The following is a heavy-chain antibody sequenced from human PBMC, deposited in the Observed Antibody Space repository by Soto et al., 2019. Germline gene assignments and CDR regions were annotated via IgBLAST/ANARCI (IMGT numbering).Heavy chain of an antibody. CDR3: ARLNSLRVWFGELGGWFDP. CDR1: GYTFTSYC. J-gene: IGHJ5*02. D-gene: IGHD3-10*01. CDR2: ISAYNGNT. Sequence: ASVKVPCKASGYTFTSYCISWVQQAPGQGLEWMGWISAYNGNTNYAQKLQGRVTMTTDTSTSTAYMELRSLRTDDTAVYYCARLNSLRVWFGELGGWFDPWGQGTLVTVSS. V-gene: IGHV1-18*04.